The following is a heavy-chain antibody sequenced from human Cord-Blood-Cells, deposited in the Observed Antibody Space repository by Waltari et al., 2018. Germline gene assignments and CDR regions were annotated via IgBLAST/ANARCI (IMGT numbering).Heavy chain of an antibody. D-gene: IGHD1-26*01. Sequence: QVQLVESGGGVVQPGRSLRLSCAASGFTFSSYVMHWVRPAPGKGLEWVAVISYDGSNKYYADSVKGRFTISRDNSKNTLYLQMNSLRAEDTAVYYCARDAEGAGSYYFDYWGQGTLVTVSS. V-gene: IGHV3-30-3*01. J-gene: IGHJ4*02. CDR2: ISYDGSNK. CDR3: ARDAEGAGSYYFDY. CDR1: GFTFSSYV.